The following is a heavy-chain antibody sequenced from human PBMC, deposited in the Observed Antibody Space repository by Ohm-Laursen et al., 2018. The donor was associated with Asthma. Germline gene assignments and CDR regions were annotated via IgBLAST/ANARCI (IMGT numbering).Heavy chain of an antibody. V-gene: IGHV4-34*01. D-gene: IGHD4-11*01. CDR3: ARTMTTVYYYYGMDV. J-gene: IGHJ6*02. CDR1: GGSFSGYY. Sequence: GTLSLTCAVSGGSFSGYYWSWIRQPPGTGLEWIGEINHSGSTNYNPSLKSRVTISVDTSKNQFSLKLSSGTAADTAVYYCARTMTTVYYYYGMDVWGQGTTVTVSS. CDR2: INHSGST.